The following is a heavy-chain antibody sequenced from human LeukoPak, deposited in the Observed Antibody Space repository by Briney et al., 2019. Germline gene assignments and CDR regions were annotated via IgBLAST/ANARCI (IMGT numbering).Heavy chain of an antibody. Sequence: ASVKVSCKASGYTFTSYGISWVRQAPGQGLEWMGWISAYNGNTNYAQKFQGRVTITTDESTSTAYMELSSLRSEDTAVYYCARDRPLYCSSTSCPIFDWGQGTLVTVSS. J-gene: IGHJ4*02. D-gene: IGHD2-2*01. CDR3: ARDRPLYCSSTSCPIFD. CDR1: GYTFTSYG. CDR2: ISAYNGNT. V-gene: IGHV1-18*01.